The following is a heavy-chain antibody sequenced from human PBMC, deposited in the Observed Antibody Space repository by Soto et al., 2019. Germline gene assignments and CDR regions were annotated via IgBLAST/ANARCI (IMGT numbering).Heavy chain of an antibody. V-gene: IGHV3-23*01. Sequence: EVQLLESGGGLVQPGGSLRLSCAASGFTFSSYGMSWVRQAPGKGLEWVSVISGSGGNTYYADSVKGRFTISRDNSKNTLYLQMNSLRAEDTSVYYCAKHIGILPGTSDYLGQGTLVTVSS. CDR3: AKHIGILPGTSDY. CDR2: ISGSGGNT. J-gene: IGHJ4*02. D-gene: IGHD3-10*01. CDR1: GFTFSSYG.